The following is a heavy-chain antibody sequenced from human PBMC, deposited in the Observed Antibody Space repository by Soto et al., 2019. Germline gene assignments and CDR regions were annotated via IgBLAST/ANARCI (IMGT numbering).Heavy chain of an antibody. J-gene: IGHJ6*02. CDR1: GFTFSSYA. D-gene: IGHD6-13*01. CDR2: ISYDGSNK. Sequence: QVQLVESGGGVVQPGRSLRLSCAASGFTFSSYAMHWVRQAPGKGLEWVAVISYDGSNKYYADSVKGRFTISRDNSKNTLYLQMNSLRAEDTAVYYCARDLGRKQPLAYYYGMDVWGQGTTVTVSS. CDR3: ARDLGRKQPLAYYYGMDV. V-gene: IGHV3-30-3*01.